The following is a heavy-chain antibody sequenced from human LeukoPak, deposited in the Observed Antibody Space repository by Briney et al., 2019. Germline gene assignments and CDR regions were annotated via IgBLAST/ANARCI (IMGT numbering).Heavy chain of an antibody. CDR2: IIPIFGTA. Sequence: SVKVSCKASGGTFSSYAISWVRQAPGQGLEWMGGIIPIFGTANYAQKFQGRVTITTDESTSTAYMELSSLRSEDTATYYCAHRPKTYNRGWYSSGKGSDAFDVWGQGTMVTVSS. CDR3: AHRPKTYNRGWYSSGKGSDAFDV. J-gene: IGHJ3*01. D-gene: IGHD6-19*01. V-gene: IGHV1-69*05. CDR1: GGTFSSYA.